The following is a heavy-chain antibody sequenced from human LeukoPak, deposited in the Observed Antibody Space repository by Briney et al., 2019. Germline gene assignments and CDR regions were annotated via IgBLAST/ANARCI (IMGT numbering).Heavy chain of an antibody. CDR3: ARDLWYYDSSGYYPDY. CDR2: ISSSSSYI. D-gene: IGHD3-22*01. Sequence: PGGSLRLSCAASGFTFSSYSMNWVRQAPGKGLEWVSSISSSSSYIYYADSVKGRFTISRDNAKNSLYLQMNSLRAEDTAVYYCARDLWYYDSSGYYPDYWGQGTLVTVSS. CDR1: GFTFSSYS. J-gene: IGHJ4*02. V-gene: IGHV3-21*01.